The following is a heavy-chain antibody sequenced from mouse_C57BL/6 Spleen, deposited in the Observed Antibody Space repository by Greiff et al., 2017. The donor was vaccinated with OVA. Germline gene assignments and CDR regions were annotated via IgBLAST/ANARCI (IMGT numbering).Heavy chain of an antibody. D-gene: IGHD1-1*01. J-gene: IGHJ4*01. CDR2: IYPGDGDT. Sequence: LQESGAELVKPGASVKISCKASGYAFSSYWMNWVKQRPGKGLEWIGQIYPGDGDTNYNGKFKGKATLTADKSSSTAYMQLSSLTSEDSAVYFCARGATVVADYAMDYWGQGTSVTVSS. CDR3: ARGATVVADYAMDY. CDR1: GYAFSSYW. V-gene: IGHV1-80*01.